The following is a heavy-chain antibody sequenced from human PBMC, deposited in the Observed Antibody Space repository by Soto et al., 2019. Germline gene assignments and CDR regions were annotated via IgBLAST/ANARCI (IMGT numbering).Heavy chain of an antibody. CDR3: AKEGGGLVRGVIKEYFDY. Sequence: GGSLRLSCAASGFTFDDYTMHWVRQAPGKGLEWVSLISWDGGSTYYADSVKGRFTISRDNSKNSLYLQMNSLRTEDTALYYCAKEGGGLVRGVIKEYFDYWGQGTLVTVSS. J-gene: IGHJ4*02. CDR1: GFTFDDYT. D-gene: IGHD3-10*01. CDR2: ISWDGGST. V-gene: IGHV3-43*01.